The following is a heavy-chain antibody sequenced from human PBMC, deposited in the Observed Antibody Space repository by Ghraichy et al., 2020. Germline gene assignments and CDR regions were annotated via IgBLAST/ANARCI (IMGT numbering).Heavy chain of an antibody. CDR2: ITSSSSYI. J-gene: IGHJ3*02. V-gene: IGHV3-21*06. CDR1: GMSFNSYN. CDR3: ARAFGVDTAFDI. Sequence: GGSLRLSCIASGMSFNSYNMNWVRQAPGKGLEWVSTITSSSSYIYYRDSVKGRFTISRDNAQNSLYLQMNSLRVEDTAVYYCARAFGVDTAFDIWGQGTMVIVSS. D-gene: IGHD3-3*01.